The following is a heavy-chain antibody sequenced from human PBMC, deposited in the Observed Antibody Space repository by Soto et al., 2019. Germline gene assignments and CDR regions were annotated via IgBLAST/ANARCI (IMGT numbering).Heavy chain of an antibody. V-gene: IGHV3-21*01. D-gene: IGHD2-2*01. CDR3: ARSLVVPAAPYYYYGMDV. CDR2: ISSSSSYI. Sequence: GGSLRLSCAASGFTFSSYSMNWVRQAPGKGLEWVSSISSSSSYIYYADSVKGRFTISRDNAKNSLYLQMNSLRAEDTAVYYCARSLVVPAAPYYYYGMDVWGQGXTVTVYS. J-gene: IGHJ6*02. CDR1: GFTFSSYS.